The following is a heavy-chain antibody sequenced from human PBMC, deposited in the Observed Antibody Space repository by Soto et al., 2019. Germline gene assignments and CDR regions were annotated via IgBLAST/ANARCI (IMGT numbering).Heavy chain of an antibody. D-gene: IGHD5-12*01. CDR3: ARSGSGYDYFDYYYYMDV. Sequence: GGSLRLSCAASGFTVSSNYMSWVRQAPGKGLEWVSVIYSGGSTYYADSVKGRFTISRDNSKNTLYLQMNSLRAEDTAVYYCARSGSGYDYFDYYYYMDVWGKGTTVTVSS. V-gene: IGHV3-66*01. J-gene: IGHJ6*03. CDR2: IYSGGST. CDR1: GFTVSSNY.